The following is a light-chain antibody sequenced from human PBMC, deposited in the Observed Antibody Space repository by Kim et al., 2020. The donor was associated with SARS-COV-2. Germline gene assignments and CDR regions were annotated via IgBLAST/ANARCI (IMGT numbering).Light chain of an antibody. J-gene: IGKJ4*01. CDR3: QHYRRSRRLT. CDR1: ESFSSSY. V-gene: IGKV3-20*01. Sequence: EIVLTQSPGTLSLSPGERATLPCRASESFSSSYLAWYQQKPGQAPRLLINGAASRATAIPDRFSGSGSGTDVSTTISRLEPEDFGVYYYQHYRRSRRLTFGGGTKVDIK. CDR2: GAA.